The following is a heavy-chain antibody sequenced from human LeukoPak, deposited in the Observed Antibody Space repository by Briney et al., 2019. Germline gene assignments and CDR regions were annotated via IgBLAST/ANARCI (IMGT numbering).Heavy chain of an antibody. CDR3: AKGAKLYYYDSSGYQDY. J-gene: IGHJ4*02. D-gene: IGHD3-22*01. CDR1: GFTFSNAW. V-gene: IGHV3-23*01. CDR2: ISGSGGST. Sequence: GGSLRLSCAASGFTFSNAWMSWVRQAPGKGLEWVSGISGSGGSTYYADSVKGRFTISRDNSKNTLYLQMNSLRVEDTAVYYCAKGAKLYYYDSSGYQDYWGQGALVTVSS.